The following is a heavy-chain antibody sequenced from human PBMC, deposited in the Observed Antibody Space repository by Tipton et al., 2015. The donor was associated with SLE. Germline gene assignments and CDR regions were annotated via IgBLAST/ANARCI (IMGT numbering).Heavy chain of an antibody. CDR2: ISWDSVNL. CDR3: AKDRGSSSPYYYGMDV. CDR1: GFTFSRYG. J-gene: IGHJ6*02. Sequence: SLRLSCAASGFTFSRYGMNWVRQAPGKGLEWVSGISWDSVNLAYGDSVKGRFTISRDNAKNSLYLQMNSLRPEDTALYYCAKDRGSSSPYYYGMDVWGQGTTVTVSS. D-gene: IGHD6-6*01. V-gene: IGHV3-9*01.